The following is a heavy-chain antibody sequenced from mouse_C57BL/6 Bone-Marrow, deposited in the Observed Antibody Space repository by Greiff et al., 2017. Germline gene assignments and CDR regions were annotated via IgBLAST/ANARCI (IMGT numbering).Heavy chain of an antibody. J-gene: IGHJ4*01. D-gene: IGHD1-1*01. CDR3: ARPTVVAPPYYYAMDY. CDR2: ILPGSGST. Sequence: VQLQQSGAELVRPGASVKLSCKATGYTFTGYWIEWVKQRPGHGLEWIGEILPGSGSTNYNEKFKGKATFTADTSSNTAYMQLSSLTTEDSAIYYCARPTVVAPPYYYAMDYWGQGTSVTVSS. CDR1: GYTFTGYW. V-gene: IGHV1-9*01.